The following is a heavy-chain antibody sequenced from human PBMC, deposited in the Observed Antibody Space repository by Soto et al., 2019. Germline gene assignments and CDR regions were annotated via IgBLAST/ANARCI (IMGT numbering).Heavy chain of an antibody. CDR2: ISYDGSNK. Sequence: QVQLVESGGGVVQPGRSLRLSCAASGFTFSSYAMHWVRQAPGKGLEWVAVISYDGSNKYYADSVKGRFTISRDNSKNTLYLQMNSLRAEDTAVYYCAREVRDGYSDYWGQGTLVTVSS. D-gene: IGHD1-1*01. CDR3: AREVRDGYSDY. CDR1: GFTFSSYA. V-gene: IGHV3-30-3*01. J-gene: IGHJ4*02.